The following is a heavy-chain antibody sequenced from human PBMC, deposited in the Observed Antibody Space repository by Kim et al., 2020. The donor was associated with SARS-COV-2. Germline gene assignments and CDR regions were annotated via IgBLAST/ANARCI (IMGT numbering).Heavy chain of an antibody. CDR2: YI. CDR3: ARDYYKGALDI. Sequence: YIRDASSVKGRFSLSRDNAKNSLYLQMNNLRAEDTAVYYCARDYYKGALDIWGQGTMVTVSS. D-gene: IGHD3-22*01. J-gene: IGHJ3*02. V-gene: IGHV3-21*01.